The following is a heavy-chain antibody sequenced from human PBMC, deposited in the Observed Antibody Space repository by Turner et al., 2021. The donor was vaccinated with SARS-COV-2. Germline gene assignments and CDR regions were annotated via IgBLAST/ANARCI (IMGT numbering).Heavy chain of an antibody. CDR3: ARINSGGFDY. Sequence: QVELVQSGAEVKKPGYSVKVDCKASGGTVSSYPISLVRQAPGQGLKWMRRIIPILGIADYAHKFQGRVTITADKSTSTAYMELSSLISDDTAVYYCARINSGGFDYWGQGTLVTVSS. D-gene: IGHD3-10*01. CDR2: IIPILGIA. J-gene: IGHJ4*02. V-gene: IGHV1-69*04. CDR1: GGTVSSYP.